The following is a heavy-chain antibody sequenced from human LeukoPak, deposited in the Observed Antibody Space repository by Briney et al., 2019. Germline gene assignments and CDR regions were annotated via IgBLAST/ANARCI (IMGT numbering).Heavy chain of an antibody. D-gene: IGHD1-26*01. CDR2: INHSGST. CDR1: GGSFSGYY. J-gene: IGHJ5*02. Sequence: MSSETLSLTCAVYGGSFSGYYWSWIRQPPGKGLEWIGEINHSGSTNYNPSLKSRVTISVDTSKNQFSLNLNSVTTADTAVYYCARRWATTDYYNVLEPWGQGTLVTVSS. CDR3: ARRWATTDYYNVLEP. V-gene: IGHV4-34*01.